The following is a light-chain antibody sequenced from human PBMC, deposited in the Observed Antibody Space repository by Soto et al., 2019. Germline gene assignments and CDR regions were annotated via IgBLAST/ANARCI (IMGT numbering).Light chain of an antibody. CDR3: AAWDDSLNGPV. J-gene: IGLJ3*02. CDR1: SSNIGSNT. CDR2: SNN. Sequence: QSVLTQPPSASGTPGQRVTISCSGSSSNIGSNTVNWYQQLPGTAPKLLIYSNNHRPSGVPDRFSGSKSGTSASLDISGLQSEDEADYYCAAWDDSLNGPVFGGGTKVTVI. V-gene: IGLV1-44*01.